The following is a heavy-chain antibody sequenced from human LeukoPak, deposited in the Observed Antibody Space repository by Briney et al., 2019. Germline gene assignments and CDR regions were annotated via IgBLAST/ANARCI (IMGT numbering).Heavy chain of an antibody. CDR2: IYHSGST. Sequence: PSETLSLTCAGSGYSISSGYYWGWIRQPPGKGLEWIGRIYHSGSTYYNPSLKSRVTRSVDTCKNQFALKLITVTAADPDLYYCASRGDPGDYWGQGTLVTVSS. J-gene: IGHJ4*02. CDR3: ASRGDPGDY. D-gene: IGHD2-21*02. V-gene: IGHV4-38-2*01. CDR1: GYSISSGYY.